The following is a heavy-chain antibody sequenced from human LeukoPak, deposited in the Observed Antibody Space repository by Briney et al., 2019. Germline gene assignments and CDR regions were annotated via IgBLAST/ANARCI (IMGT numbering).Heavy chain of an antibody. V-gene: IGHV3-30*18. J-gene: IGHJ3*02. CDR3: AKASGGSYSKHAFDI. CDR1: GFTFSSYA. CDR2: ISYDGSNK. Sequence: PGGSLRLSCAASGFTFSSYAMSWVRQAPGKGLEWVAVISYDGSNKYYADSVKGRFTISRDNSKNTLYLQMNSLRAEDTAVYYCAKASGGSYSKHAFDIWGQGTMVTVSS. D-gene: IGHD1-26*01.